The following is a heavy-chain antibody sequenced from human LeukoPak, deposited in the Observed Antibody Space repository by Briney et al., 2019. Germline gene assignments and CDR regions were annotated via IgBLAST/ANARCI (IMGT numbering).Heavy chain of an antibody. Sequence: PGGSLRLSCAASGFSFSTYSFSWVRQAPGKGLEWVSAISGGGGNTYYADSVKGRFTISRDNSKNTLYLQMNSLRAEDTAVYYCGKNRYSGSLSPFDIWGQGTMVTVSS. CDR2: ISGGGGNT. V-gene: IGHV3-23*01. D-gene: IGHD1-26*01. CDR3: GKNRYSGSLSPFDI. CDR1: GFSFSTYS. J-gene: IGHJ3*02.